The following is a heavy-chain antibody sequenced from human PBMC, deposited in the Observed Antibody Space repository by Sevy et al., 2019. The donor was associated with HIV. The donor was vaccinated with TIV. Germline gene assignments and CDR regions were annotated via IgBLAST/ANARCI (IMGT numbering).Heavy chain of an antibody. Sequence: GGSLRLSCAASGFTFSIYTLNWVRQAPGKGLEWDSSISPTSSYIYYADSVKRRVSMSRDNAKNSLLLQMNSLRADDTAIYYCAKEDSNGVCYSAWGQGTLVTVSS. J-gene: IGHJ5*02. CDR2: ISPTSSYI. CDR3: AKEDSNGVCYSA. V-gene: IGHV3-21*01. CDR1: GFTFSIYT. D-gene: IGHD2-21*01.